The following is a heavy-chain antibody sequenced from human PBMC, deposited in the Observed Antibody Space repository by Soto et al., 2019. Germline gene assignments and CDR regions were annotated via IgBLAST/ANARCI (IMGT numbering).Heavy chain of an antibody. V-gene: IGHV1-46*02. D-gene: IGHD5-18*01. CDR2: INPTEGRT. CDR3: ARGREISFGYNWFDP. Sequence: QVQLVQSGAEVRKPGASVKLSCQTSGYPFNSYHMHWVRQAPGQGLEWMGVINPTEGRTRYSQKFQDRVTMTRKTSTSTVYMELSSLRSEDTAMYFCARGREISFGYNWFDPWGQGTRVTVSS. CDR1: GYPFNSYH. J-gene: IGHJ5*02.